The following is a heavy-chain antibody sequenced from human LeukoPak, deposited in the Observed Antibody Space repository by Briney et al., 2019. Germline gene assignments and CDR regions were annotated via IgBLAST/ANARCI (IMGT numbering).Heavy chain of an antibody. Sequence: PGGSLRLSCAASGFTFSSYEMNWVRQAPGKGLEWVSYISNSGSTIYYAGSVKGRFTISRDNAKDSLYLQMNSLRAEDTAVYYCARVVSTGGFDIWGQGTMVTVSS. V-gene: IGHV3-48*03. CDR1: GFTFSSYE. J-gene: IGHJ3*02. D-gene: IGHD5/OR15-5a*01. CDR2: ISNSGSTI. CDR3: ARVVSTGGFDI.